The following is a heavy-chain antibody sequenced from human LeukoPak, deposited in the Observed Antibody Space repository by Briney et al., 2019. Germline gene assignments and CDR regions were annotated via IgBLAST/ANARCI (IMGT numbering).Heavy chain of an antibody. J-gene: IGHJ5*02. D-gene: IGHD2-21*01. V-gene: IGHV1-2*02. CDR3: ARADRLHGGPYLIGP. CDR2: INLNNGDI. Sequence: GASVKVSRKASGYSFTDYYMHWVRQAPGQGLEWMGWINLNNGDIKSAQKFQGRVTMTRDTSITTVYMEVSWLTSDDTAIYYCARADRLHGGPYLIGPWGQGTLVTVSS. CDR1: GYSFTDYY.